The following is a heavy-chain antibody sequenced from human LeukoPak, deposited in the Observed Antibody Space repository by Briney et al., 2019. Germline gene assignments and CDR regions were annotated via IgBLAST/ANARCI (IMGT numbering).Heavy chain of an antibody. CDR2: INHSGST. Sequence: SETLSLTCAVYGGSFSGYYWSWIRQPPGKGLEWIGEINHSGSTNYNPSLKSRVTISVDTSKNQFSLKLSSVTAADTAVYYCASGRGLGYCSGGSCYGMDVWGQGTMVAVSS. J-gene: IGHJ6*02. CDR3: ASGRGLGYCSGGSCYGMDV. CDR1: GGSFSGYY. V-gene: IGHV4-34*01. D-gene: IGHD2-15*01.